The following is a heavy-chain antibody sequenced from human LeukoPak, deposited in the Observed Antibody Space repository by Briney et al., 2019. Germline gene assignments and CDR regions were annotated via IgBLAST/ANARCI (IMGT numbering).Heavy chain of an antibody. CDR1: GFTFSSYS. V-gene: IGHV3-48*01. Sequence: PGGSLRLSCAASGFTFSSYSMNWVRQAPGKGLEWVSYISSSSSTIYYADSVKGRFTISRDNAKNSLYLQMNSLRAEDTAVYYCARDRYYDSSGYGPWGQGTLVTVSS. D-gene: IGHD3-22*01. J-gene: IGHJ5*02. CDR2: ISSSSSTI. CDR3: ARDRYYDSSGYGP.